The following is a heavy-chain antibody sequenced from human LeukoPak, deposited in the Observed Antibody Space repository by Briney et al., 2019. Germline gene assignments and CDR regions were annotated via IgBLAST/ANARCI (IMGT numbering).Heavy chain of an antibody. D-gene: IGHD2-2*01. CDR1: GFTFSSYA. CDR3: AKDPRRDQLLYHYYYMDV. Sequence: GGSLRLSCAASGFTFSSYAMSWVRQAPGKGLEWVSAISGSGGSTYYADSVKDRFTISRDNSKNTLYLQMNSLRAEDTAVYYCAKDPRRDQLLYHYYYMDVWGKGTTVTVSS. J-gene: IGHJ6*03. V-gene: IGHV3-23*01. CDR2: ISGSGGST.